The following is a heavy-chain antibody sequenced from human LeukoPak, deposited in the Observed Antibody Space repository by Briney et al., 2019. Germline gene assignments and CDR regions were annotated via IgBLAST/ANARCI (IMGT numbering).Heavy chain of an antibody. CDR3: ARAPDFVVVPASDY. CDR1: GFTFGSYS. D-gene: IGHD2-2*01. CDR2: ISTSSSYK. V-gene: IGHV3-21*01. J-gene: IGHJ4*02. Sequence: GGSLRLSCAASGFTFGSYSMNWVRQAPGKGLEWVSSISTSSSYKYYADSIKGRFTISRDNAKDSLYLEMNSLRVEDTAVYFCARAPDFVVVPASDYWGQGTLVTVSS.